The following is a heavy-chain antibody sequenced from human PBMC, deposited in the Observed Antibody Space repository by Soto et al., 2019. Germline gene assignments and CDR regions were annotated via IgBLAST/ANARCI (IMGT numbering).Heavy chain of an antibody. CDR1: GYTFTSYG. Sequence: ASVKVSCKASGYTFTSYGIHWVRQAPGQRLEWMGWLNAANGDKKYSPKFQGRVTITRDTSASTAYMELSSLRSEDTAVYYCLRCHGSATRLDWFAPWGQGSLVTVSS. CDR2: LNAANGDK. V-gene: IGHV1-3*01. CDR3: LRCHGSATRLDWFAP. D-gene: IGHD6-6*01. J-gene: IGHJ5*02.